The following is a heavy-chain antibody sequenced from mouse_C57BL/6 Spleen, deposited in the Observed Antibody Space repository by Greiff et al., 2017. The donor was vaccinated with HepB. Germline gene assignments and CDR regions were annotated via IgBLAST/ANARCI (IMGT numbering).Heavy chain of an antibody. D-gene: IGHD2-12*01. V-gene: IGHV1-85*01. J-gene: IGHJ2*01. CDR1: GYTFTSYD. CDR3: ARSMGYSLYYFDY. Sequence: QVQLKQSGPELVKPGASVKLSCKASGYTFTSYDINWVKQRPGQGLEWIGWIYPRDGSTKYNEKFKGKATLTVDTSSSTAYMELHSLTSEDSAVYFCARSMGYSLYYFDYWGQGTTLTVSS. CDR2: IYPRDGST.